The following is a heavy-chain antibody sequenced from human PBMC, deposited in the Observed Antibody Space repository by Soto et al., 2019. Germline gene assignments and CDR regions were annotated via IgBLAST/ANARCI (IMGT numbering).Heavy chain of an antibody. CDR2: VFHTGNT. V-gene: IGHV4-4*02. CDR1: GDSISSSVW. CDR3: ARKAWVRFDY. Sequence: QVQMQASGPGLVKPSGTLSLTCAVSGDSISSSVWWTWVRQPPGKGLEWIGEVFHTGNTNYNPSLKSRVTMSVDKSTNEFSLKVTSVTAADTAIYYCARKAWVRFDYWGQGALVTVSS. D-gene: IGHD7-27*01. J-gene: IGHJ4*02.